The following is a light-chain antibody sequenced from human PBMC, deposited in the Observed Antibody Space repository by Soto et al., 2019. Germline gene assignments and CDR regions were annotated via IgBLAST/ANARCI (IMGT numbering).Light chain of an antibody. Sequence: IVLTQSPGTLSLSPGERATLSCRASQSVSSSYLAWYQQKPGQDPRLLIYGASSRATCIPDRFSGSGSGTDFTLTISRLEPEDFAVYYCQQYGSSLFTFGPGTKVDSK. CDR1: QSVSSSY. V-gene: IGKV3-20*01. J-gene: IGKJ3*01. CDR3: QQYGSSLFT. CDR2: GAS.